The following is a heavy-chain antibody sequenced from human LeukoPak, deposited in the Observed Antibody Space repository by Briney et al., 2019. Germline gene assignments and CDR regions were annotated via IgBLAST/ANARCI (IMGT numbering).Heavy chain of an antibody. V-gene: IGHV3-66*02. D-gene: IGHD5-18*01. Sequence: GRSLRLSRAASGSTVSSNYMSWVRQAPGEGLECVSVIYSGGSTYYADSVKGRFTIYRDNSKNTLYLQMNSLRAEDTAVYYCARDGLQLSDTAMAHLDYWGQGTLVTVSS. CDR1: GSTVSSNY. CDR2: IYSGGST. J-gene: IGHJ4*02. CDR3: ARDGLQLSDTAMAHLDY.